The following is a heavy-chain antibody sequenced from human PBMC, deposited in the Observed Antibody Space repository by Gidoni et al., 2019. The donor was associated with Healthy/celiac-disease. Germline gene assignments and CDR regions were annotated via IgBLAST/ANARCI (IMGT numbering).Heavy chain of an antibody. CDR2: INHSGST. V-gene: IGHV4-34*01. CDR1: GGSFSGYY. Sequence: QVQLQQWGAGLLKPSEILSLTCAVYGGSFSGYYWSWIRQPPGKGLEWIGEINHSGSTNYNPSLKSRVTISVDTSKNQFSLKLSSVTAADTAVYYCARGGGYCSSTSCPKGNWFDPWGQGTLVTVSS. J-gene: IGHJ5*02. D-gene: IGHD2-2*01. CDR3: ARGGGYCSSTSCPKGNWFDP.